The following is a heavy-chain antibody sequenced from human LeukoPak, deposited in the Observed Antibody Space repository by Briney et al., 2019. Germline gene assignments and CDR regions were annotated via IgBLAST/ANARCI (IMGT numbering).Heavy chain of an antibody. V-gene: IGHV1-2*02. CDR1: GYTFTGYY. CDR2: INPNSGGT. CDR3: AYGSGSYGGYYFDY. Sequence: GASVKVSCKASGYTFTGYYVHWVRQAPGQGLEWMGWINPNSGGTNYAQKFQGRVTMTRDTSISTAYMELSRLRSDDTAVYYCAYGSGSYGGYYFDYWGQGTLVTVSS. D-gene: IGHD3-10*01. J-gene: IGHJ4*02.